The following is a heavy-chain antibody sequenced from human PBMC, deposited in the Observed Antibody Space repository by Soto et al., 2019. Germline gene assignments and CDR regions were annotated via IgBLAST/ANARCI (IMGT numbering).Heavy chain of an antibody. J-gene: IGHJ4*02. V-gene: IGHV3-23*01. CDR1: GFTFSSYA. D-gene: IGHD2-15*01. CDR2: ISTSGDST. Sequence: EVQLLESGGGLVQPGGSLRLSCAASGFTFSSYAMSWVRQAPGKGLEWVSLISTSGDSTYYTDSVKGRFTISRDNSENTLYLQMNSLRVEDTAVYYCAKDYLRRWFPPPNGDFWGQGTLVTVSS. CDR3: AKDYLRRWFPPPNGDF.